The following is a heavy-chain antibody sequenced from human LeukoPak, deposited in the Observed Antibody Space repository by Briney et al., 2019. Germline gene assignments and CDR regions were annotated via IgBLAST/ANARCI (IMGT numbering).Heavy chain of an antibody. CDR3: GRDWKLDY. Sequence: PGGSLRLSCAASGFTFSSYAMHWVRQAPGKGLEWVAVISNDGSNKYYAASVKGRFTIYRDNSRNTLYLQMNSLRVEDTAMYYCGRDWKLDYWGQGTLVTVSS. D-gene: IGHD1-1*01. CDR2: ISNDGSNK. V-gene: IGHV3-30-3*01. CDR1: GFTFSSYA. J-gene: IGHJ4*02.